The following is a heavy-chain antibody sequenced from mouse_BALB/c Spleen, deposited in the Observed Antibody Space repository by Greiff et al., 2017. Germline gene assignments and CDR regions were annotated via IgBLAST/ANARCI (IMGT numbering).Heavy chain of an antibody. Sequence: EVKLVESGGGLVQPGGSLKLSCAASGFTFSSYTMSWVRQTPEKRLEWVAYISNGGGRTYYPDTVKGRFTISTDNTKNTLYLKVSSLKSEDAAVYYYARRLQQAMDYWGQGTSGTVSS. J-gene: IGHJ4*01. CDR2: ISNGGGRT. CDR1: GFTFSSYT. D-gene: IGHD2-2*01. CDR3: ARRLQQAMDY. V-gene: IGHV5-12-2*01.